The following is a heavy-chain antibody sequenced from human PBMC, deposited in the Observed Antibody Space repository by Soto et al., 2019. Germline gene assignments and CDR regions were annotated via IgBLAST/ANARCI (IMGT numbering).Heavy chain of an antibody. CDR3: AGGRRGPGYHDY. J-gene: IGHJ4*02. V-gene: IGHV4-34*01. Sequence: QVQLQQWGAGLLKPSETLSLTCAVYGGSFSGYYWSWIRQPPGKGLGWIGEINHSGSTNYNPSLKSRVTISVDTAKNQFSLKLSSVTAAVTAVYYCAGGRRGPGYHDYWGQGTLVTVSS. CDR2: INHSGST. CDR1: GGSFSGYY. D-gene: IGHD2-2*01.